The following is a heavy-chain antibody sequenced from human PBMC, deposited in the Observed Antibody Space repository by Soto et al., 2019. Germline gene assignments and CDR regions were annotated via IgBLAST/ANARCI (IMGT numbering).Heavy chain of an antibody. CDR3: ARCRYAQRFGDYYYYGMDV. CDR2: INPIFGTA. Sequence: QVQLVQSGAEVKKPGSSVKVSCKASGGTFSSYAISWVRQAPGQGLEWMGGINPIFGTANYAQKFQGRVTITADESTSTAYMELSSLRSEDTAVYYCARCRYAQRFGDYYYYGMDVWGQGTTVTVSS. V-gene: IGHV1-69*12. D-gene: IGHD3-16*01. CDR1: GGTFSSYA. J-gene: IGHJ6*02.